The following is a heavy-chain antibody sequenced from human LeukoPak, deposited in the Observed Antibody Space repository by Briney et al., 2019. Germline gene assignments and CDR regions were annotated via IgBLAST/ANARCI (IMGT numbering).Heavy chain of an antibody. CDR2: FDPEDGET. D-gene: IGHD3-22*01. CDR1: GYTLTELS. V-gene: IGHV1-24*01. J-gene: IGHJ3*02. Sequence: GALVKVSCKVSGYTLTELSMHWVRQAPGKGLEWMGGFDPEDGETIYAQKFQGRVTMTEDTSTDTAYMELSSLRSEDTAVYYCATLRITMIVVVTSPYAFDIWGQGTMVTVSS. CDR3: ATLRITMIVVVTSPYAFDI.